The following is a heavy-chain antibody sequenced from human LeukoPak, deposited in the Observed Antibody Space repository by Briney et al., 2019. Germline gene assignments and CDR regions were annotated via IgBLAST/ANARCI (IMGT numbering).Heavy chain of an antibody. CDR3: ARVVAGRRFDP. Sequence: SETLSLTCTVSGGSISSYHWSCIRQPPGKGLEWSGYIYYSGSTNYNPSLKGRVTISVDTSKNQFSLKVNSVTAADTAVYYCARVVAGRRFDPWGQGTLVTVSS. V-gene: IGHV4-59*01. CDR2: IYYSGST. D-gene: IGHD6-19*01. CDR1: GGSISSYH. J-gene: IGHJ5*02.